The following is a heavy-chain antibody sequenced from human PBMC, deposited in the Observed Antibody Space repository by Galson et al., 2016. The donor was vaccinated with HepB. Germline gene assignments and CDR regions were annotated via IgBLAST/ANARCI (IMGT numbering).Heavy chain of an antibody. CDR3: ARQQWQPGFYFYAMDV. CDR1: GYTFTSYY. V-gene: IGHV1-46*01. D-gene: IGHD6-19*01. J-gene: IGHJ6*02. Sequence: SVKVSCKASGYTFTSYYMHWVRQAPGQGLEWMGLIYPKDGDTTYAQQFQDRVTLTRDTSPSTVYMALSSLGSEDTAGYYCARQQWQPGFYFYAMDVWGQGTTVTVSS. CDR2: IYPKDGDT.